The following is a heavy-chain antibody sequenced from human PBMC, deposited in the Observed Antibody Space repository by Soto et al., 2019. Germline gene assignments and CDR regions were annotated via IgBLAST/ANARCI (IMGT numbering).Heavy chain of an antibody. CDR1: GYNFTSYW. V-gene: IGHV5-51*01. J-gene: IGHJ5*02. CDR3: ATRAEYYDFWSGYYGA. D-gene: IGHD3-3*01. CDR2: FYPGDSDT. Sequence: PGESLKISCKGSGYNFTSYWIGWVRQMPGKGLEWMGIFYPGDSDTRYSPSFQGQVIISADKSTSTAYLQWRSLKASDTAMYYCATRAEYYDFWSGYYGAWGQGTLVTVSS.